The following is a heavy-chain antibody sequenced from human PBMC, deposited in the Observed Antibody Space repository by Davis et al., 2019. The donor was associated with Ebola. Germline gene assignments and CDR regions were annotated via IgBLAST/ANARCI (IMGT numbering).Heavy chain of an antibody. CDR2: ISSSSSYI. V-gene: IGHV3-21*01. CDR1: GFTFSSYS. CDR3: ARVTIFNYMDV. Sequence: GESLKISCAASGFTFSSYSMNWVRQAPGKGLEWVSSISSSSSYIYYADSVKGRFTISRDNAKNSLYLQMNSLRAEDTAVYYCARVTIFNYMDVWGKGTTVTVSS. J-gene: IGHJ6*03. D-gene: IGHD3-3*01.